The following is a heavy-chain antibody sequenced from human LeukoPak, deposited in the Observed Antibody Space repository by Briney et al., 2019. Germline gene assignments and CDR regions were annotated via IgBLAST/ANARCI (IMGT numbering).Heavy chain of an antibody. V-gene: IGHV3-23*01. Sequence: GGSLRLSCAASGXTFSSYSMTWVHQAPGKGLEWVSVISGSGGSTYYADSVKGRFTISRDNSKNTLSLQMNSLRAEDTAVYYCAKAPTGYVPGDWGQGTLVTVSS. D-gene: IGHD3-9*01. J-gene: IGHJ4*02. CDR3: AKAPTGYVPGD. CDR1: GXTFSSYS. CDR2: ISGSGGST.